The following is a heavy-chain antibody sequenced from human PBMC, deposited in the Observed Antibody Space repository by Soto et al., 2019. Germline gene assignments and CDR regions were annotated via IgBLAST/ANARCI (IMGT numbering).Heavy chain of an antibody. V-gene: IGHV3-23*01. Sequence: GGSLRLSCAASGFTFSSYAMSWVRQAPGKGLEWVSAISGSGGSTYYADSVKGRFTISRDNSKNTLYLQMNSLRAEDTAVYYCAIPYYYDSSGYSEFDPWGQGTLVTVS. J-gene: IGHJ5*02. D-gene: IGHD3-22*01. CDR3: AIPYYYDSSGYSEFDP. CDR1: GFTFSSYA. CDR2: ISGSGGST.